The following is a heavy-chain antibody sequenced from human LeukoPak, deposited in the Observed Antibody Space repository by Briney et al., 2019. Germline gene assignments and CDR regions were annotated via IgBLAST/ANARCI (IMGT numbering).Heavy chain of an antibody. CDR2: MYNTGST. CDR1: GASISTHY. CDR3: ARDNGGDYWYSDI. J-gene: IGHJ2*01. V-gene: IGHV4-4*07. D-gene: IGHD2-21*01. Sequence: SETLSLTCTVSGASISTHYWSWIRQPAGKGLEWIGRMYNTGSTNYNPSLKSRVTMSVDTSKNQLSLRLSSVTAADTAVYYCARDNGGDYWYSDIWGRGTLVTVSS.